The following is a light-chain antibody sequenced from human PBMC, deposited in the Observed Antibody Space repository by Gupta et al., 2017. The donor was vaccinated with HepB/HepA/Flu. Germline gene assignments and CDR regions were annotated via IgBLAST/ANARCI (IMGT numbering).Light chain of an antibody. V-gene: IGKV3-11*01. CDR1: QSVSSY. Sequence: VLTQSPSTLSSSPGERATLSCRASQSVSSYLAWYQQKPGQAPRLLIYDASNRATGIPARFSGSGSGTDFTLTISSLEPEDFAVYYCQQRSNWRSSFGQGTKLEIK. CDR2: DAS. CDR3: QQRSNWRSS. J-gene: IGKJ2*04.